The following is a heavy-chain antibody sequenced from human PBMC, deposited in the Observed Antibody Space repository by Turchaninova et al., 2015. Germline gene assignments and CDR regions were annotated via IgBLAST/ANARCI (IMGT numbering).Heavy chain of an antibody. V-gene: IGHV1-2*02. CDR1: GYTFTAHY. J-gene: IGHJ6*03. CDR3: AXXXGSDSYFFLXYYMXV. CDR2: INHNTGGT. D-gene: IGHD3-10*01. Sequence: QVQLVQSGAEVKKPEASVKVSCKASGYTFTAHYMHWVRQAPGQGLEWMGRINHNTGGTKYAQKFQGRVTMTRDSTIDTAHMGLSRLTSXXXSVYYCAXXXGSDSYFFLXYYMXVWGKGXTVTVSS.